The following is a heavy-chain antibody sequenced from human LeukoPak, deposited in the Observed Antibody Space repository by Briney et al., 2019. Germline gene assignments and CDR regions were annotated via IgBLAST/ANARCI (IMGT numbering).Heavy chain of an antibody. D-gene: IGHD6-13*01. CDR3: ARASSGVAAAGTIAFDI. Sequence: GGSLRLSCAASGFTVSSNYMSWVRQAPGKGLEWVSVIYSGGSTYYADSVKGRFTISRDNSKNTLYLQMSSLRAEDTAVYYCARASSGVAAAGTIAFDIWGQGTMVTVSS. CDR2: IYSGGST. V-gene: IGHV3-53*01. CDR1: GFTVSSNY. J-gene: IGHJ3*02.